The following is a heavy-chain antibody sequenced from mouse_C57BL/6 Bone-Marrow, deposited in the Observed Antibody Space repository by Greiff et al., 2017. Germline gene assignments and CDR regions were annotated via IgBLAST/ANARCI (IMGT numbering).Heavy chain of an antibody. CDR2: IDPENGDT. J-gene: IGHJ2*01. CDR1: GFNIKDDY. CDR3: TTGYLLDWDY. Sequence: VQLQQSGAELVRPGASVKLSCKASGFNIKDDYMHWVKQRPEQGLEWIGWIDPENGDTEYASKFKGKATLTADKSSNTAYLQLSSLTSEDTAVYYWTTGYLLDWDYWGQGTTLTVTA. D-gene: IGHD2-2*01. V-gene: IGHV14-4*01.